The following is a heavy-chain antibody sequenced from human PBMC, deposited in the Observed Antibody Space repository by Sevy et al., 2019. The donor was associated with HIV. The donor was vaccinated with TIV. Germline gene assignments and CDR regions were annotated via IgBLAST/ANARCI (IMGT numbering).Heavy chain of an antibody. CDR3: ARQDIVVVVAATATTVTET. Sequence: SETLSLTCTVSGGSISSSSYYWGWIRQPPGKGLEWIGSIYYSGSTYYNPSLKSPVTISVDTYKNQFYLKLSSVTAADTAVYYCARQDIVVVVAATATTVTETWGQGTLVTVSS. J-gene: IGHJ4*02. D-gene: IGHD2-15*01. CDR1: GGSISSSSYY. CDR2: IYYSGST. V-gene: IGHV4-39*01.